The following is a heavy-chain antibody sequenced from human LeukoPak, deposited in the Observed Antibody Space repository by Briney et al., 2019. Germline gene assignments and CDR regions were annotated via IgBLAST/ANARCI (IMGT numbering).Heavy chain of an antibody. CDR3: ARDSLVAAGSNWFDP. V-gene: IGHV4-4*07. CDR2: IYTSGST. J-gene: IGHJ5*02. CDR1: GGSISSYY. D-gene: IGHD6-13*01. Sequence: SETLSLTCTVSGGSISSYYWSWIRQPAGKGLEWIGRIYTSGSTNYNPSLKSRVTMSVDTSKNQFSLKLSSVTAADTAVYYCARDSLVAAGSNWFDPWGQGTLVTVSS.